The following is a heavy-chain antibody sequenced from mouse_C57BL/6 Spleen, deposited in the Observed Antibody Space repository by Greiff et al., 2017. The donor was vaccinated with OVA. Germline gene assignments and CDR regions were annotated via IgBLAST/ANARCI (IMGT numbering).Heavy chain of an antibody. V-gene: IGHV1-59*01. Sequence: QVHVKQSGAELVRPGTSVKLSCKASGYTFTSYWMHWVKQRPGQGLEWIGVIDPSDSYTNYNQKFKGKATLTVDTSSSTAYMQLSSLTSEDSAVYYCARVLGGGYWGQGTTLTVSS. CDR3: ARVLGGGY. D-gene: IGHD3-1*01. CDR2: IDPSDSYT. J-gene: IGHJ2*01. CDR1: GYTFTSYW.